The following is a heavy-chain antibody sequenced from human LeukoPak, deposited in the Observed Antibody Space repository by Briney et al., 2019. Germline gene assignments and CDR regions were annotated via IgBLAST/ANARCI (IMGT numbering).Heavy chain of an antibody. V-gene: IGHV6-1*01. CDR1: GDSVSSNSVT. Sequence: SQTLSPTCAISGDSVSSNSVTWNWLRQSPSRGLEWLGRTYYRSTWYNDYAVSVRGRITVNPDTSKNQFSLHLNSVTPEDTAVYYCARRLTQYDCFDPWGQGILVTVSS. CDR3: ARRLTQYDCFDP. D-gene: IGHD2-2*01. CDR2: TYYRSTWYN. J-gene: IGHJ5*02.